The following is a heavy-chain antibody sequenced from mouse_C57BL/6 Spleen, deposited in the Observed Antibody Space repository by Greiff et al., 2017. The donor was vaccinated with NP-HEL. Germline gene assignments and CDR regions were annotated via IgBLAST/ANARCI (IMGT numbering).Heavy chain of an antibody. Sequence: EVQGVESGEGLVKPGGSLKLSCAASGFTFSSYAMSWVRQTPEKRLEWVAYISSGGDYIYYADTVKGRFTISRDNARNTLYLQMSSLKSEDTAMYYCTRDRQTAQGFAYWGQGTLVTVSA. CDR2: ISSGGDYI. CDR1: GFTFSSYA. D-gene: IGHD3-2*02. CDR3: TRDRQTAQGFAY. J-gene: IGHJ3*01. V-gene: IGHV5-9-1*02.